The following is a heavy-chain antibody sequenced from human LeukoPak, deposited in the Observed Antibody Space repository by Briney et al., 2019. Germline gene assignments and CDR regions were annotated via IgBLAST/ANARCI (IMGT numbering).Heavy chain of an antibody. CDR2: IKQDGSEK. CDR1: GFTFSSYW. Sequence: GGSLRLSCAASGFTFSSYWMSWVRQAPGKGLEWVANIKQDGSEKYYVDYVKGRFTISRDNAKNSLYLQMNSLRAEDTAVYYCARGVLWEPSYYFDYWGQGTLVTVSS. V-gene: IGHV3-7*01. J-gene: IGHJ4*02. CDR3: ARGVLWEPSYYFDY. D-gene: IGHD1-26*01.